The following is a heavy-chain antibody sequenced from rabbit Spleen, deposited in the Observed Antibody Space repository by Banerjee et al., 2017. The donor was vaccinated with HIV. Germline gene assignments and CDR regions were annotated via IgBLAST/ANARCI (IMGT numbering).Heavy chain of an antibody. CDR1: GFSFNTHYW. CDR3: ARDTGTSFSSYGMDL. Sequence: QEQLVESGGGLVQPEESLTLTCKASGFSFNTHYWSYWVRQTPGKGLELIAYIDCSVSARPYYASWAKGRFTISKTSSTTVTLQMTSLTVADTATYFCARDTGTSFSSYGMDLWGPGTLVTVS. V-gene: IGHV1S45*01. CDR2: IDCSVSARP. D-gene: IGHD7-1*01. J-gene: IGHJ6*01.